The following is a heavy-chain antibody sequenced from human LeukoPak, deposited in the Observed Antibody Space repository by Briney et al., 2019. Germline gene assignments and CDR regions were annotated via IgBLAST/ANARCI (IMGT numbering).Heavy chain of an antibody. Sequence: SETLSLTCTVSGASLSSYYWSWIRQPAEKGLEWIGRVYTSGNSNYDPSLKSRVTMSVDTSKNQFSLKLDAVTAADTAVYYGARARRSDFDYWGEGALVTVSS. CDR3: ARARRSDFDY. V-gene: IGHV4-4*07. D-gene: IGHD6-6*01. J-gene: IGHJ4*02. CDR1: GASLSSYY. CDR2: VYTSGNS.